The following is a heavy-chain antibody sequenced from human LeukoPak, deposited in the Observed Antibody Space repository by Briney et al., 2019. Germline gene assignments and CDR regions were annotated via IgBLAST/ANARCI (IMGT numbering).Heavy chain of an antibody. V-gene: IGHV3-30*02. J-gene: IGHJ6*03. D-gene: IGHD4-17*01. Sequence: GGSLRLSCAASGFTFSTYGIHWVRQAPGKGQEWVAFIRYDGTNKWYADYVKGRFTISRDNSKNMLYLQMNSLRAEDTAVYHCAKDRDYGDYPSAYSYYMDVWGKGTTVTVSS. CDR3: AKDRDYGDYPSAYSYYMDV. CDR1: GFTFSTYG. CDR2: IRYDGTNK.